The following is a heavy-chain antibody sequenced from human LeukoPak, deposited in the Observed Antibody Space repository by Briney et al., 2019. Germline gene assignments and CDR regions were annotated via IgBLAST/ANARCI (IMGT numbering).Heavy chain of an antibody. CDR2: ISPSGDIT. CDR3: AKDDAWLRFGE. Sequence: GGTLRLSCAASGFTFSDYAMSWVRQAPGKGLEWVSGISPSGDITYYVDSVKGRFTISRDNSKNTVYLEVSSLTAEDTAVYYCAKDDAWLRFGEWSQGTLVTVSS. CDR1: GFTFSDYA. D-gene: IGHD3-16*01. V-gene: IGHV3-23*01. J-gene: IGHJ4*02.